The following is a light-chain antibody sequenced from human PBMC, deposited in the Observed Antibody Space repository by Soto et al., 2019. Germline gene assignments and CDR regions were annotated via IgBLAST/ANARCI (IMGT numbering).Light chain of an antibody. J-gene: IGKJ1*01. CDR1: RSISNW. V-gene: IGKV1-5*01. Sequence: DTQMTQSPSTLPASVGDRVTITCRASRSISNWLAWYQQKPGRAPKLLIYDVSSLASGVPSRFSGSGSGRDFTFTISSLQPDDFATYYCQQYNEAFGQGTKV. CDR3: QQYNEA. CDR2: DVS.